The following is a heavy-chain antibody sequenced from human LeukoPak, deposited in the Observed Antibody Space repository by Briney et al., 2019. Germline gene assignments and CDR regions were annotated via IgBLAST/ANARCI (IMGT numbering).Heavy chain of an antibody. V-gene: IGHV3-23*01. Sequence: GGSLRLSCAASGFTFSSYAMSWVRQAPGKGLEWVSGISGSSGSRNYADSVKGRFTISRHNSKNTLYLQMNSLRPEDTAVYYCASRLGYCSGGTCYSFDSWGQGTLVTVSS. J-gene: IGHJ4*02. CDR1: GFTFSSYA. CDR2: ISGSSGSR. D-gene: IGHD2-15*01. CDR3: ASRLGYCSGGTCYSFDS.